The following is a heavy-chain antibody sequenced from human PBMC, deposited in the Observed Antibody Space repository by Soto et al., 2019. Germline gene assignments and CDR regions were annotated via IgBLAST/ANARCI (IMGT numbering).Heavy chain of an antibody. Sequence: TLSLTCTVAGDSTSSGGFYWSWIRQHPGKGLEWIGYIYYSGISYYNPSLKSRVSISLDTSRNQFSMTLNSVTAADTAVYYCARNGYTYGMDVSGQGTTVTVSS. V-gene: IGHV4-31*03. CDR2: IYYSGIS. CDR3: ARNGYTYGMDV. J-gene: IGHJ6*02. CDR1: GDSTSSGGFY. D-gene: IGHD5-18*01.